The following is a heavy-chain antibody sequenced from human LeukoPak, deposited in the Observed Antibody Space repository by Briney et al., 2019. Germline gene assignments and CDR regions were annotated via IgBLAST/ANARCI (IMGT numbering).Heavy chain of an antibody. CDR1: GGTFSSYA. CDR3: AGPPRGGINWYFDL. J-gene: IGHJ2*01. Sequence: SVKGSCKASGGTFSSYAISWVRQAPGQGLEWMGGIIPIFGTANYAQKFQGRVTITADESTSTAYMELSSLRSEDTAVYYCAGPPRGGINWYFDLWGRGTLVTVSS. CDR2: IIPIFGTA. V-gene: IGHV1-69*13. D-gene: IGHD3-16*01.